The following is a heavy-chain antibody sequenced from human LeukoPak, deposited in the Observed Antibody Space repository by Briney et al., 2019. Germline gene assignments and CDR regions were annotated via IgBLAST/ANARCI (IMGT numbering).Heavy chain of an antibody. J-gene: IGHJ3*02. CDR2: IYYSGST. CDR3: ARSRGVPGVDAFDI. Sequence: SQTLSLTCTVSGGSISSGGYYWSWIRQHPGKGLEWIGYIYYSGSTYYNPSLKSRVTISVDTSKNQFSLKLSSVTAADTAVYYCARSRGVPGVDAFDIWGQGTMVTVSS. V-gene: IGHV4-31*03. D-gene: IGHD6-13*01. CDR1: GGSISSGGYY.